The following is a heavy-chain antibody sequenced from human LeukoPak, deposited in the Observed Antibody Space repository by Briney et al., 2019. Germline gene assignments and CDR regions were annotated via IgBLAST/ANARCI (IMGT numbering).Heavy chain of an antibody. Sequence: SETLSLTCAVYGGSFSGYYWSWIRQPPGKGLEWIGEINHSGSTNYNPSLKSRVTISVDTSKNQFSLKLSSVTAADTAVYYCARARSYYYDSSGYYYYWGQGNLVTVSS. J-gene: IGHJ4*02. CDR1: GGSFSGYY. CDR2: INHSGST. CDR3: ARARSYYYDSSGYYYY. D-gene: IGHD3-22*01. V-gene: IGHV4-34*01.